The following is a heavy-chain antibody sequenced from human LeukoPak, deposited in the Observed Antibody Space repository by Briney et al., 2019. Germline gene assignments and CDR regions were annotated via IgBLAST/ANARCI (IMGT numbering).Heavy chain of an antibody. V-gene: IGHV3-48*03. CDR2: ISSSGSTI. J-gene: IGHJ4*02. CDR1: GFTFSSYE. CDR3: ATSSWALDY. Sequence: GGSLRLSCAASGFTFSSYEMNWVRQAPGEGLEWVSYISSSGSTIYYADSVKGRFTISRDNATNSLYLQMNSLRAEDTAVYYCATSSWALDYWGQGTLVTVSS. D-gene: IGHD6-13*01.